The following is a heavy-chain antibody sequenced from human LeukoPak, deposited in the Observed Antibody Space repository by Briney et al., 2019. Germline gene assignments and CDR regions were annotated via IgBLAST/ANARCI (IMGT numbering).Heavy chain of an antibody. J-gene: IGHJ4*02. D-gene: IGHD3-22*01. CDR3: AKVQLYVGNYYDSSGTGDY. Sequence: GGSLRLSCAASGFTFSSYAMSWVRQASGKGLEWVSAISGSGGSTYYADSVKGRFTISRDNSKNTLYLQMNSLRAEDTAVYYCAKVQLYVGNYYDSSGTGDYWGQGTLVTVSS. CDR2: ISGSGGST. V-gene: IGHV3-23*01. CDR1: GFTFSSYA.